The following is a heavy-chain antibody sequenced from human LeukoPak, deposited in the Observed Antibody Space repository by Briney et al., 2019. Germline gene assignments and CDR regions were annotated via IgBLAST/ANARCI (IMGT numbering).Heavy chain of an antibody. CDR3: ARGQNDVGVWFDP. CDR1: GFTFSSYS. CDR2: ISSSSSYI. J-gene: IGHJ5*02. D-gene: IGHD1-1*01. Sequence: NTGGSLRLSCAASGFTFSSYSMNWVRRAPGKGLEWVSSISSSSSYIYYADSVKGRFTISRDNAKNSLYLQMNSLRAEDTAVYYCARGQNDVGVWFDPWGQGTLVTVSS. V-gene: IGHV3-21*01.